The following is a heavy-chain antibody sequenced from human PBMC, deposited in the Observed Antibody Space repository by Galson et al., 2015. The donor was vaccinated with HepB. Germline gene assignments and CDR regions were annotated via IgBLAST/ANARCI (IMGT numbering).Heavy chain of an antibody. J-gene: IGHJ6*02. V-gene: IGHV3-48*01. CDR3: AREDRLEMATITYYYYYGMDV. CDR1: GFTFSRYS. CDR2: ISRSITTI. D-gene: IGHD5-24*01. Sequence: SLRLSCAASGFTFSRYSMNWVRQAPGKGLEWISYISRSITTIYYADSVKGRFTISRDNSKNTLYLQMNSLRAEDTAVYYCAREDRLEMATITYYYYYGMDVWGQGTTVTVSS.